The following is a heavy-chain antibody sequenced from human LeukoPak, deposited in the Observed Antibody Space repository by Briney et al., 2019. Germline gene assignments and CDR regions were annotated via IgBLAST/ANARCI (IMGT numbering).Heavy chain of an antibody. CDR3: ARDYGTMVRGVTPTYYFDY. D-gene: IGHD3-10*01. CDR2: IDPNSGGT. V-gene: IGHV1-2*02. J-gene: IGHJ4*02. Sequence: AAVKVSCKASGYTFTGYYMHWVRQAPGQGLEWMGWIDPNSGGTNYAQKFQGRVTMTRDTSISTAYMELSRLRSDDTAVYYCARDYGTMVRGVTPTYYFDYWGQGTLVTVSS. CDR1: GYTFTGYY.